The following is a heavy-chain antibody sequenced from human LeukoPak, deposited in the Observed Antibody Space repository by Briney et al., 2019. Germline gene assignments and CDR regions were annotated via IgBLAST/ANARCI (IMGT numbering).Heavy chain of an antibody. V-gene: IGHV3-30*18. D-gene: IGHD1-26*01. J-gene: IGHJ4*02. CDR1: GFTFSSYG. CDR2: ISYDGSNK. Sequence: GGSLRLSCAASGFTFSSYGMHWVRQAPGKGLEWVAVISYDGSNKYYEDSVKGRFTISRDNSKNTLYLQMNSLRAEDTAVYYCAKDRGSYYVDYWGQGTLVTVSS. CDR3: AKDRGSYYVDY.